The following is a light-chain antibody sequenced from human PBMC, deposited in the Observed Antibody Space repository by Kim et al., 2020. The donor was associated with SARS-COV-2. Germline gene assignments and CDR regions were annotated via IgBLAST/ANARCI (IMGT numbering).Light chain of an antibody. V-gene: IGKV1-33*01. CDR1: QSIFNY. J-gene: IGKJ2*01. CDR2: DAS. CDR3: QQYESVPYT. Sequence: DIQMTQSPSSLSASVGDSITITCQASQSIFNYFNWYQQRPGQPPKLLIYDASTLQTGVPSRFSGSGSGTLFTFTVSSLQPEDVATYFCQQYESVPYTFGQGTKLEI.